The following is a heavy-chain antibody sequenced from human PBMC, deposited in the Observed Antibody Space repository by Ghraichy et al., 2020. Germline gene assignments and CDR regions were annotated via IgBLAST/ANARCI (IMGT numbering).Heavy chain of an antibody. V-gene: IGHV3-23*01. D-gene: IGHD4-17*01. J-gene: IGHJ4*02. CDR2: ISGTGDTT. CDR3: TKGTTMTTKVCDN. Sequence: GALRLSCAASGFTFSSYAMSWVRQAPGKGLEWVSGISGTGDTTYSADSVKGRFTISRDNSKNTLYLQMDSLRADDTAVYYCTKGTTMTTKVCDNWGQGALVTVSS. CDR1: GFTFSSYA.